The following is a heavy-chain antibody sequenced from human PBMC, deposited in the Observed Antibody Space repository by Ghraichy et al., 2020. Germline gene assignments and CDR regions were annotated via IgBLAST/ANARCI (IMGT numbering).Heavy chain of an antibody. Sequence: ASVKVSCKASGYTFTSYGISWVRQAPGQGLEWMGWISAYNGNTNYAQKLQGRVTMTTDTSTSTAYMELRSLRSDDTAVYYCARDLKRYSQVGATHFDYWGQGTLVTVSS. CDR1: GYTFTSYG. J-gene: IGHJ4*02. CDR3: ARDLKRYSQVGATHFDY. V-gene: IGHV1-18*01. D-gene: IGHD1-26*01. CDR2: ISAYNGNT.